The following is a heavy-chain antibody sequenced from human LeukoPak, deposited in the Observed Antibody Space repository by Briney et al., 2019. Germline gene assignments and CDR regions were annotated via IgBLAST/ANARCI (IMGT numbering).Heavy chain of an antibody. J-gene: IGHJ4*02. CDR1: GCAISSGTYY. CDR2: ISYSGST. Sequence: PSEALSLTCNVSGCAISSGTYYSNWMRQPPGKALEWFGYISYSGSTHYNPSLKSRATISEDTSKNQFSLKLTSVTDADTAVYYCARGGEGYNYVYWGQGTLVTVSS. CDR3: ARGGEGYNYVY. D-gene: IGHD5-24*01. V-gene: IGHV4-30-4*01.